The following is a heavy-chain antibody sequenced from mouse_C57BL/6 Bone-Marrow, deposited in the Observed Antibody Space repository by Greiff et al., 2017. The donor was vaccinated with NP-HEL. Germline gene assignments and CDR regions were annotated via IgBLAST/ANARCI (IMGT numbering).Heavy chain of an antibody. CDR3: ARRGNWDWYCDV. CDR1: GYTFTSYW. D-gene: IGHD4-1*01. J-gene: IGHJ1*03. Sequence: QVQLQQPGAELVKPGASVKLSCKASGYTFTSYWMHWVKQRPGRGLEWIGRIDPNSGGTTYNEQFKSKATLTVDKPSSTAYMQLSSRTSEESAVYYCARRGNWDWYCDVWGTGTTVTGSS. V-gene: IGHV1-72*01. CDR2: IDPNSGGT.